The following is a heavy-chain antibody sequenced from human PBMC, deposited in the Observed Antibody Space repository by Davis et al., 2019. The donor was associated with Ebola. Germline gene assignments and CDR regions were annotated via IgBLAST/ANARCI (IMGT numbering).Heavy chain of an antibody. Sequence: SVKVSCKASAGTFSSYAISWVRQAPGQGLEWMGGIIPIFGTANYAQKFQGRVTITADESTSPAYMELSSLRSDDTAVYYCVTFLEQWMAYWGQGTLVTVSS. CDR2: IIPIFGTA. J-gene: IGHJ4*02. CDR1: AGTFSSYA. D-gene: IGHD6-19*01. V-gene: IGHV1-69*13. CDR3: VTFLEQWMAY.